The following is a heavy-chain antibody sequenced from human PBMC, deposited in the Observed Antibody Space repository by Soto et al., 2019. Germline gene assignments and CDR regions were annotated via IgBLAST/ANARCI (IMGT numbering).Heavy chain of an antibody. CDR2: ISGSGGST. V-gene: IGHV3-23*01. D-gene: IGHD5-12*01. J-gene: IGHJ6*02. Sequence: LRLSCAASGFTFSSYAMSWVRQAPGKGLEWVSAISGSGGSTYYADSVKGRFTISRDNSKNTLYLQMNSLRAEDTAVYYCTETSRGYSGYDYYYYYGMDVWGQGTLVTVSS. CDR1: GFTFSSYA. CDR3: TETSRGYSGYDYYYYYGMDV.